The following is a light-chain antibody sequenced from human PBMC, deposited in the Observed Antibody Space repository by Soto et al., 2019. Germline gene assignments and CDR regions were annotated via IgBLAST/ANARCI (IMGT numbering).Light chain of an antibody. J-gene: IGLJ2*01. CDR1: TSNVGGYNY. V-gene: IGLV2-8*01. CDR3: SSYAGSNNLV. Sequence: QSALTQPPPPSGSPGQSFTIPCPETTSNVGGYNYVSWYQQHPGKAPKLVIYEVSKRPSGVPDRFSGSKSGNTASLTVSGLQAEDEADYYCSSYAGSNNLVFGGGTKVTVL. CDR2: EVS.